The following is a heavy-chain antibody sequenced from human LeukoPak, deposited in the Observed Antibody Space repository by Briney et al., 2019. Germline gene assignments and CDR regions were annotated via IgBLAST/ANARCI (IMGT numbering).Heavy chain of an antibody. CDR2: INPSGGST. D-gene: IGHD5-12*01. J-gene: IGHJ4*02. Sequence: ASVKVSCKASGYTFTSYYMHWVRQAPGQGLEWMGIINPSGGSTSYAQRLQGRVTMTRDTSTSTVYMELSSLRSEDTAVYYCARVGRRGYDFVAYWGQGTLVTVSS. CDR1: GYTFTSYY. V-gene: IGHV1-46*01. CDR3: ARVGRRGYDFVAY.